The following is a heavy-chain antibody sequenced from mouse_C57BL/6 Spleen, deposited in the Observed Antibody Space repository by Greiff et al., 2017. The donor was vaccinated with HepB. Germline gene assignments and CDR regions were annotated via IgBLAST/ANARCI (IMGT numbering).Heavy chain of an antibody. Sequence: VKLQESGAELARPGASVKLSCKASGYTFTSYGISWVKKRTGQGLEWIGEIYPRSGNTYYNEKFKGKATLTADKSSSTAYMELRSLTSEDSAVYFCARDGDDYDSSYYAMDYWGQGTSVTVSS. V-gene: IGHV1-81*01. CDR1: GYTFTSYG. CDR3: ARDGDDYDSSYYAMDY. D-gene: IGHD2-4*01. CDR2: IYPRSGNT. J-gene: IGHJ4*01.